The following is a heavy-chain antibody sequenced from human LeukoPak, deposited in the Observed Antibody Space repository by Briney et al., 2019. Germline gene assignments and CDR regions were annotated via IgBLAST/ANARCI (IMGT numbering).Heavy chain of an antibody. J-gene: IGHJ3*02. Sequence: PGGSLRLSCAASGFTFSSYAMSWVRQAPGKGLEWVSAISGSGGSTYYADSVKGRFTISRDNSKNTLYLQMNSLRAEDTAVYYCAKDPFSSSWSHSAFDIWGQGTMVTVSS. CDR2: ISGSGGST. CDR3: AKDPFSSSWSHSAFDI. CDR1: GFTFSSYA. D-gene: IGHD6-13*01. V-gene: IGHV3-23*01.